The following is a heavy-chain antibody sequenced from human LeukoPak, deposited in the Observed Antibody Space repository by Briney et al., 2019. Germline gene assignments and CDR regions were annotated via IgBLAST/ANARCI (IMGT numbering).Heavy chain of an antibody. CDR2: INPDDGST. V-gene: IGHV3-74*01. CDR1: GFTFRKYW. CDR3: LTIVETDLDAFDI. J-gene: IGHJ3*02. D-gene: IGHD2-21*01. Sequence: GGSLRLSCAASGFTFRKYWLHWVRQAPGKGLVWVSRINPDDGSTSYADSVKGRLTISRDNAKSTLYLQMNSLRAEDTAVYYCLTIVETDLDAFDIWGQGTKVTVSS.